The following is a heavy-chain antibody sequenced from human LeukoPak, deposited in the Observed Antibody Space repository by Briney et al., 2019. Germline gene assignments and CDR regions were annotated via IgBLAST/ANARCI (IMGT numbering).Heavy chain of an antibody. V-gene: IGHV1-2*02. CDR2: INPNSGGT. CDR3: ATVETHIGYNLGVWFDP. Sequence: ASVKVSCKASGYTFTGYYMHWVRQAPGQGLEWMGWINPNSGGTNYAQKFQGRVTMTRDTSISTAYMELSRLRSDDTAVYYCATVETHIGYNLGVWFDPWGQGTLVTVSS. J-gene: IGHJ5*02. D-gene: IGHD5-24*01. CDR1: GYTFTGYY.